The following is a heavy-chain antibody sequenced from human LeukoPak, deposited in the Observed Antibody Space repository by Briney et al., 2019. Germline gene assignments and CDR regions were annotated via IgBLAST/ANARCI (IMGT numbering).Heavy chain of an antibody. Sequence: SVKVSCKASGGTFSSYAISWVRQAPGQGLEWMGGIIPIFGTANYAQKLQGRVTMTTDTSTSTAYMELRSLRSDDTAVYYCARDRAYYYDSILNWFDPWGQGTLVTVSS. D-gene: IGHD3-22*01. V-gene: IGHV1-69*05. CDR2: IIPIFGTA. CDR3: ARDRAYYYDSILNWFDP. CDR1: GGTFSSYA. J-gene: IGHJ5*02.